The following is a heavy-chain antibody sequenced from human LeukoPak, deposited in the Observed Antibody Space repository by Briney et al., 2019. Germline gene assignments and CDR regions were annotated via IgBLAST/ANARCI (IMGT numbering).Heavy chain of an antibody. CDR1: GFTFSSCE. CDR3: ARHIRYFDWLLPDY. Sequence: GGSLRLSCAASGFTFSSCEMNWVRQAPGKGLEWVSYISSSGSTIYYADSVKGRFTISRDNAKNSLYLQMNSLRAEDTAVYYCARHIRYFDWLLPDYWGQGTLVTVSS. J-gene: IGHJ4*02. V-gene: IGHV3-48*03. CDR2: ISSSGSTI. D-gene: IGHD3-9*01.